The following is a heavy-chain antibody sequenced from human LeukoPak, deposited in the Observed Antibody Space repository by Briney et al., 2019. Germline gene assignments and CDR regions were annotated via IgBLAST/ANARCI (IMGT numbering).Heavy chain of an antibody. CDR2: IYYSGST. J-gene: IGHJ6*02. Sequence: PSQTLSLTCTVSGGSISSGDYYWSWIRQPPGKGLEWIGYIYYSGSTYYNPSLKSRVTISVDTSKNQFSLKLSSVTAADTAVYYCARDLGRKYQLLVDYCGMDVWGQGTTVTVSS. D-gene: IGHD2-2*01. CDR3: ARDLGRKYQLLVDYCGMDV. CDR1: GGSISSGDYY. V-gene: IGHV4-30-4*01.